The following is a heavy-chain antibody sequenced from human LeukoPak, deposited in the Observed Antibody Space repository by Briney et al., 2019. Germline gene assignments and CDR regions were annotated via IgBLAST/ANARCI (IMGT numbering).Heavy chain of an antibody. Sequence: PSETLSLTCTVSGGSISSYYWSWIRQPAGKGLEWIGRIYTRGSTNYNPSLKSRVTMSVDTSKNQFSLKLSSVTAADTAVYYCARAAMARRYYYYYMDVWGKGTTVTVSS. CDR3: ARAAMARRYYYYYMDV. J-gene: IGHJ6*03. CDR1: GGSISSYY. D-gene: IGHD2-2*01. V-gene: IGHV4-4*07. CDR2: IYTRGST.